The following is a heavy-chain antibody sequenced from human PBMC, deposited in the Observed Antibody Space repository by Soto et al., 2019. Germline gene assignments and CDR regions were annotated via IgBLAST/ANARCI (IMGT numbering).Heavy chain of an antibody. CDR1: GFKFTAYY. J-gene: IGHJ5*02. CDR2: INPGSGAT. V-gene: IGHV1-2*02. D-gene: IGHD2-2*01. Sequence: DSVKGSCKASGFKFTAYYMHWVRQAPGQGLEWMGWINPGSGATSYAQTFQGRVTMTRDTSINTVYMEVTSLRPDDAAVYYCARRSKGCCSDTSSYSWQAPWRQGTLVTISS. CDR3: ARRSKGCCSDTSSYSWQAP.